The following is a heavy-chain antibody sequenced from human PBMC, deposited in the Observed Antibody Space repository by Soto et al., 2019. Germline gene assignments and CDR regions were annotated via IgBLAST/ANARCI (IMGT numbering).Heavy chain of an antibody. CDR2: ISYDGSNK. J-gene: IGHJ2*01. D-gene: IGHD2-21*02. V-gene: IGHV3-30-3*01. CDR1: GFTFSSYA. CDR3: ARDLAYCGGDCYPIKTLNCYFDL. Sequence: QVQLVESGGGVVQPGRSLRLSCAASGFTFSSYAMHWVRQAPGKGLEWVAVISYDGSNKYYADSVKGRFTISRDNSKNTLYLKMNSLRAEDTAVYYCARDLAYCGGDCYPIKTLNCYFDLWGRGTLVTVSS.